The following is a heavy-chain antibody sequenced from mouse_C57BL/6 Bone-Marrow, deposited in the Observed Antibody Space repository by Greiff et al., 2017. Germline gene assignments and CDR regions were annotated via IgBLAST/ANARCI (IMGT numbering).Heavy chain of an antibody. CDR3: ARSGPLGRSFDY. D-gene: IGHD4-1*01. Sequence: QVQLQQPGAELVKPGASVKMSCKASGYTFTSYWITWVKQRPGQGLEWIGDIYPTSGRTNYNEKFKSQAILTVDTSSNTAYMQLSSLTSEDSAVLYCARSGPLGRSFDYWCQGTTLTVSS. J-gene: IGHJ2*01. CDR1: GYTFTSYW. V-gene: IGHV1-55*01. CDR2: IYPTSGRT.